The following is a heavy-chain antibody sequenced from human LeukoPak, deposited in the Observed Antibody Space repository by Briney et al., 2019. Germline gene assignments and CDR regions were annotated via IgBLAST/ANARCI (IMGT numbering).Heavy chain of an antibody. J-gene: IGHJ4*02. CDR3: ARVYGSGSSLPNDY. CDR2: FIPIFGTA. CDR1: GGTFSSYA. D-gene: IGHD3-10*01. V-gene: IGHV1-69*06. Sequence: GASVKVSCKASGGTFSSYAISWVRQAPGQGLEWMGGFIPIFGTANYAQKFQGRVTITADKSTSTAYMELSSLRSEDTAVYYCARVYGSGSSLPNDYWGQGTLVTVSS.